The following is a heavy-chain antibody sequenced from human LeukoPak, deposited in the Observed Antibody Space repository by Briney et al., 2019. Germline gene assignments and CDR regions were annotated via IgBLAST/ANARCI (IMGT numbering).Heavy chain of an antibody. CDR1: GYTFTSYY. D-gene: IGHD3-3*01. V-gene: IGHV1-69*13. CDR2: IIPIFGTA. Sequence: SVKVSCKASGYTFTSYYMHWVRQAPGQGLEWMGGIIPIFGTANYAQKFQGRVTITADESTSTAYMELSSLRSEDTAVYYCVGGLDFWSGYYDYWGQGTLVTVSS. CDR3: VGGLDFWSGYYDY. J-gene: IGHJ4*02.